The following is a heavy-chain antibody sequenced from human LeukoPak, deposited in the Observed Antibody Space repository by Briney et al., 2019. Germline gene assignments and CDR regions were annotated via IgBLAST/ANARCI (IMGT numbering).Heavy chain of an antibody. J-gene: IGHJ4*02. V-gene: IGHV1-18*01. CDR2: ISAYNGNT. Sequence: GASVKVSCKASGYTFTSYGISWVRQAPGQGLEWMGWISAYNGNTNYAQKFQGRVTITTDESTSTAYMELSSLRSEDTAVYYCARDLRGFDYWGQGTLVTVSS. CDR1: GYTFTSYG. CDR3: ARDLRGFDY. D-gene: IGHD3-10*01.